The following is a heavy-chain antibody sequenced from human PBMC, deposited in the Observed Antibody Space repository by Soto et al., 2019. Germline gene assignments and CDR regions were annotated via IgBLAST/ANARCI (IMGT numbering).Heavy chain of an antibody. CDR3: ARQPPDTAAFDI. V-gene: IGHV4-59*08. CDR2: IYYSGST. CDR1: GGSITGYY. D-gene: IGHD5-18*01. J-gene: IGHJ3*02. Sequence: PSETLSLTCTVSGGSITGYYWSWIRQPPGRGLEWIGYIYYSGSTNYNPSLKSRVTISVDTSKNQFSLKLRSVTAADTAVYYCARQPPDTAAFDIWGQGTMVTVSS.